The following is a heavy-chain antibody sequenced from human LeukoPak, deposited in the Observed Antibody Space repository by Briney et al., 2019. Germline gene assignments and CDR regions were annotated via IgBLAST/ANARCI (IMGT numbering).Heavy chain of an antibody. CDR1: GFTFSSNA. V-gene: IGHV3-23*01. D-gene: IGHD3-10*01. Sequence: GGSLRLSCAASGFTFSSNAMSWVRQAPGKGLEWVSVISGSGDSIYYADSVKGRFTISRDNSKNTLYLQMNSQRAEDTAVYYCAKEVGHFDLWGRGTLVTVSS. CDR3: AKEVGHFDL. CDR2: ISGSGDSI. J-gene: IGHJ2*01.